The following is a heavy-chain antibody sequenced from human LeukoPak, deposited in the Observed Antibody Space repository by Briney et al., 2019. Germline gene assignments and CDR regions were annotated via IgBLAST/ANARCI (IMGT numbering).Heavy chain of an antibody. D-gene: IGHD6-6*01. J-gene: IGHJ4*02. V-gene: IGHV3-21*01. CDR1: GFTFSSFS. Sequence: GGSLRLSCAASGFTFSSFSINWVRQAPGKGLEWVSSISSSSSNIYYVDSVRGRFTISRDNAKNSLYLQMDSLRVEDTALYYCAREAKVGSSLYFDYWGQGTLVTVSS. CDR3: AREAKVGSSLYFDY. CDR2: ISSSSSNI.